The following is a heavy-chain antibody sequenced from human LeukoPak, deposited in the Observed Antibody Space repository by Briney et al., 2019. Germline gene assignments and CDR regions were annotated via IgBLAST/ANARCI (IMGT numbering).Heavy chain of an antibody. V-gene: IGHV4-34*01. CDR2: INHSGST. CDR3: ARRTKMVYGDFDY. D-gene: IGHD3-10*01. J-gene: IGHJ4*02. CDR1: GGSFSGYY. Sequence: SETLSLTCAVYGGSFSGYYWSLIRQPTGKGLEWIGEINHSGSTNYNPSLKSRVTISVDTSKNQFSLKLSSVTAADTAVYYCARRTKMVYGDFDYWGQGTLVTVSS.